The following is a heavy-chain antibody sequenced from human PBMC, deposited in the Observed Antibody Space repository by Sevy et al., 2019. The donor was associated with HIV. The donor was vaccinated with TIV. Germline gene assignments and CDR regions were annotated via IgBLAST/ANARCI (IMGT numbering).Heavy chain of an antibody. CDR2: ISSSSSTI. J-gene: IGHJ6*02. CDR1: GFTFSSYS. V-gene: IGHV3-48*02. D-gene: IGHD3-10*01. CDR3: ARDSYYYGSGTFTRYYYGMDV. Sequence: GGSLRLSCAASGFTFSSYSMNWVRQAPGKGLEWVSYISSSSSTIYYADSLKGRFTIPRDNAKNSLYLQMKSLRDEDTAVYYCARDSYYYGSGTFTRYYYGMDVWGQGTTVTVSS.